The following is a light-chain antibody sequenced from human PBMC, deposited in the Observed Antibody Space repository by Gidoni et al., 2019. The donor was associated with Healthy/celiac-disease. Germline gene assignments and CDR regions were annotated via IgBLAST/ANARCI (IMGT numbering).Light chain of an antibody. CDR1: QSISSW. CDR3: QQYNSYPLT. J-gene: IGKJ4*01. V-gene: IGKV1-5*03. CDR2: KAS. Sequence: DIQMTQSPSTLSAPVGDRVTITCLASQSISSWLAWYQQKPGKAPKLLIYKASSLESGVPSRFSGSGSGTEFTLTISSLQPDDFATYYCQQYNSYPLTFGGGTKVEIK.